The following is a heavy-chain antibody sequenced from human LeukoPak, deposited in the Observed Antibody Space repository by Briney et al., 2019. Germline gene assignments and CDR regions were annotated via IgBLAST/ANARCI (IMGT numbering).Heavy chain of an antibody. J-gene: IGHJ6*03. V-gene: IGHV5-51*04. CDR3: TRAQFDPLFTIDV. Sequence: GESLKISCKGSGYSFTSYWIGWVRQMPGKGLEWLGIIYPGDSVTRYSPSFQGQVTISADKPISTAYLQWSRLKASDTARYYCTRAQFDPLFTIDVWGKGSTVTVSS. CDR1: GYSFTSYW. D-gene: IGHD2-21*01. CDR2: IYPGDSVT.